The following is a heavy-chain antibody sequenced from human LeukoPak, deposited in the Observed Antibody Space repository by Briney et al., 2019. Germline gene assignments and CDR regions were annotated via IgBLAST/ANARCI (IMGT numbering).Heavy chain of an antibody. D-gene: IGHD3-10*01. Sequence: GGSLRLSCAASGFTFSSYAMSWVRQAPGKGLEWVSAISGSGGSTYYADSVKGRFNISRDNSKNTLYLQMNSLRAEDTAVYYCAKAQLLWFGELSDSYYGMDVWGQGTTVTVSS. J-gene: IGHJ6*02. CDR3: AKAQLLWFGELSDSYYGMDV. CDR1: GFTFSSYA. CDR2: ISGSGGST. V-gene: IGHV3-23*01.